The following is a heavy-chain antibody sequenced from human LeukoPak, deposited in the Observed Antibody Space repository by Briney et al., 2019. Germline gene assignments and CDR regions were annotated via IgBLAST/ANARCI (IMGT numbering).Heavy chain of an antibody. V-gene: IGHV3-21*04. Sequence: SGGSLRLSCAASGFTLSSYSMNWVRQAPGKGLEWVSSISRSSAYIYYADSVKGRFTISRDNARNSLYLQMNSLRSDDTAVYYCARDLYCGGDCPSVLRDLDYWGQGTLVTVSS. D-gene: IGHD2-21*02. CDR2: ISRSSAYI. CDR1: GFTLSSYS. CDR3: ARDLYCGGDCPSVLRDLDY. J-gene: IGHJ4*02.